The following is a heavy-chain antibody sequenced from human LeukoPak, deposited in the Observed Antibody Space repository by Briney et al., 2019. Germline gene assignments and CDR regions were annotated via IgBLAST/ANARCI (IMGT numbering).Heavy chain of an antibody. D-gene: IGHD6-19*01. J-gene: IGHJ4*02. Sequence: SETLSLTCAVYGGSFSGYYWSWIRQPPGKGLEWIGEINHSGSTNYNPSLKSRVTISVDTSKNQFSLKLSSVTAADTAVYYCAKMSGAVAGTTDYWGQGTLVTVYS. CDR3: AKMSGAVAGTTDY. V-gene: IGHV4-34*01. CDR2: INHSGST. CDR1: GGSFSGYY.